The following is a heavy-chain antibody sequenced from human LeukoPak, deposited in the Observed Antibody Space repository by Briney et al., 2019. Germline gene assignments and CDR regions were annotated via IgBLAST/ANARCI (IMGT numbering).Heavy chain of an antibody. J-gene: IGHJ3*01. D-gene: IGHD4-11*01. CDR2: IYYNGDT. V-gene: IGHV4-39*07. CDR1: SGSISSTTYY. CDR3: ARGPNTAGNYRAFDL. Sequence: SETLSLTCTVSSGSISSTTYYWAWIRQPPGKGLEWIGSIYYNGDTYYNPSLKSRVTISADTSKNQFSLKLTSVTAADTAAYYCARGPNTAGNYRAFDLWGQGTKVTVSS.